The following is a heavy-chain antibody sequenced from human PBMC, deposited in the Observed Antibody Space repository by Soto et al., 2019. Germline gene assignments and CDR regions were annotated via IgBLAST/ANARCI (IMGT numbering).Heavy chain of an antibody. CDR1: GLSFSNHW. V-gene: IGHV3-7*03. D-gene: IGHD2-15*01. CDR2: IKEDGSEK. J-gene: IGHJ4*02. Sequence: GGSLRLSCAASGLSFSNHWMSWVRQAPGRGLEWVANIKEDGSEKDYVDSVKGRFTISRDDSKNTLYLQMTSLTPDDTGVYYCTTSNLGVDFWGPGTLVTVSS. CDR3: TTSNLGVDF.